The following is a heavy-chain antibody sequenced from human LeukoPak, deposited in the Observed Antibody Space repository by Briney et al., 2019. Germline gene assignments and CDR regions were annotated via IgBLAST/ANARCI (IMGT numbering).Heavy chain of an antibody. CDR1: GGSFSGYY. J-gene: IGHJ6*03. V-gene: IGHV4-34*01. CDR2: INHSGST. Sequence: SETLSLTCAVYGGSFSGYYWSWIRQPPGKGLEWIGEINHSGSTNYNPSLKSRVTISVDTSKNQFSLKLNSMTAADTALYYCARQSPQGVRSRVSSGYSNTYHYKYYMDVWGEGTTVTVSS. CDR3: ARQSPQGVRSRVSSGYSNTYHYKYYMDV. D-gene: IGHD3-3*01.